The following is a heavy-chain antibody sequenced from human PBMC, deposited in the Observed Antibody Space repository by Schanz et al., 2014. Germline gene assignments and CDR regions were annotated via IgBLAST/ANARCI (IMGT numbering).Heavy chain of an antibody. Sequence: QVQLVESGGGVVQPGRSLRLSCATSGLNFDYYGMNWVRQAPGKGLEWVAVMSYDGSNKYYADSVKGRFTISRDTPKNTLYVQMNSLRADDTAVYYCARDGDFDYWGQGTLVTVSS. CDR1: GLNFDYYG. CDR2: MSYDGSNK. V-gene: IGHV3-30*19. J-gene: IGHJ4*02. CDR3: ARDGDFDY.